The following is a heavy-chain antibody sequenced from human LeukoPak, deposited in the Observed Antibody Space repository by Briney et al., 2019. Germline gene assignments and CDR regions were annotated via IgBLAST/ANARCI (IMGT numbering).Heavy chain of an antibody. Sequence: GESLKISCKGSGYSFTSYWIGWVRQMPGKGLEWMGIIYPGDSDTRYSPSFQGQVTISADKPISTAYLQWSSLKASDTAMYYCARLRSSDIVVVVAADYWGQGTLVTASS. CDR2: IYPGDSDT. V-gene: IGHV5-51*04. J-gene: IGHJ4*02. CDR1: GYSFTSYW. CDR3: ARLRSSDIVVVVAADY. D-gene: IGHD2-15*01.